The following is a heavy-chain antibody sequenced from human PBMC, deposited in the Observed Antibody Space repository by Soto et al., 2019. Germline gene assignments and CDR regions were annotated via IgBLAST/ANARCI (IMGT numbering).Heavy chain of an antibody. CDR2: IIPIFGTA. V-gene: IGHV1-69*13. CDR1: GGTFSSYA. Sequence: GASVKVSCKASGGTFSSYAISWVRQAPGQGLEWMGGIIPIFGTANYAQKFQGGVTITADESTSTAYMELSSLRSEDTAVYYCARAAREVYYDYVCCMDVWGQGTTVTVSS. J-gene: IGHJ6*02. CDR3: ARAAREVYYDYVCCMDV. D-gene: IGHD3-16*01.